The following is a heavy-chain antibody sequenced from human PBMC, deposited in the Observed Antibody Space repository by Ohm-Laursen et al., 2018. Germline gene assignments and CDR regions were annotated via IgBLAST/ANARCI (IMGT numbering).Heavy chain of an antibody. CDR3: AREYGSGSFDY. CDR1: GFTFSSYS. CDR2: ISSSGSYI. D-gene: IGHD3-10*01. V-gene: IGHV3-21*04. Sequence: SLRLSCAASGFTFSSYSMNWVRQAPGKGLEWVSSISSSGSYIYYADSVKGRFTISRDNAKNSLYLQMNSLRAEDTAVYYCAREYGSGSFDYWGQGTLVTVSS. J-gene: IGHJ4*02.